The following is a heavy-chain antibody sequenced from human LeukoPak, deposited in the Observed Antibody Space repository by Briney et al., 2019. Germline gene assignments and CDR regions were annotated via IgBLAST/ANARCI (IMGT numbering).Heavy chain of an antibody. V-gene: IGHV3-23*01. D-gene: IGHD1-26*01. CDR1: GFIFSSFS. CDR3: AKGPLYNIAGSYI. J-gene: IGHJ4*02. Sequence: GRSLRLSCAASGFIFSSFSMTWVRQAPGKGLEWVSTITDTGYTYNADSVKGRFTLSRDNSKNTLYLQMNSLRAEDTAVYYCAKGPLYNIAGSYIWGQGTLVTVSS. CDR2: ITDTGYT.